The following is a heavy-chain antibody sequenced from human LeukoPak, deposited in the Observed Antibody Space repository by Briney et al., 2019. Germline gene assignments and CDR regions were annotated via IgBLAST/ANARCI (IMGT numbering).Heavy chain of an antibody. CDR2: IYYSGST. CDR3: ARVRSDYVIDY. CDR1: GGSISSYY. Sequence: KTSETLSLTCTVSGGSISSYYWSWIRQPPGKGLEWIGYIYYSGSTNYNPSLKSRVTISADTSKNQFSLKLSSVTAADTAVYYCARVRSDYVIDYWGQGTLVTVSS. J-gene: IGHJ4*02. D-gene: IGHD4-17*01. V-gene: IGHV4-59*01.